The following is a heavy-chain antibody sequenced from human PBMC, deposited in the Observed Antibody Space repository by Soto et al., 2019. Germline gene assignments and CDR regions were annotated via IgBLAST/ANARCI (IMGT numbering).Heavy chain of an antibody. CDR1: GYTFTDYY. J-gene: IGHJ6*02. CDR2: INPNSGGT. CDR3: ARGDVVVVAATRDYYYGMDV. Sequence: ASVKVSCKASGYTFTDYYMHWVRRAPGQGLEWMGWINPNSGGTNYAQKFQGWVTMTRDTSISTAYMELSGLRSDDTAVYYCARGDVVVVAATRDYYYGMDVWGQGTTVTVSS. V-gene: IGHV1-2*04. D-gene: IGHD2-15*01.